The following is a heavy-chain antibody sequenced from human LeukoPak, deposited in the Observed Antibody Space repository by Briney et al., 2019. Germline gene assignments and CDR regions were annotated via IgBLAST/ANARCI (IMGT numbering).Heavy chain of an antibody. V-gene: IGHV4-34*01. CDR3: ARGPTISETGYFDY. J-gene: IGHJ4*03. CDR1: GGSFSAYY. Sequence: SETLSLICAVYGGSFSAYYWSWIRQSPGKGLEWIAEINHRGDTNYNPSVKSRVSISVDTSKNQFSLKVTSLTAADTAVYYCARGPTISETGYFDYWGQGTLVTVSS. D-gene: IGHD1-1*01. CDR2: INHRGDT.